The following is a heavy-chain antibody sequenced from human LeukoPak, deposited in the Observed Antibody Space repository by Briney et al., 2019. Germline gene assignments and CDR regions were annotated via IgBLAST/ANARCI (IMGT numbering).Heavy chain of an antibody. D-gene: IGHD3-22*01. V-gene: IGHV1-46*01. CDR3: ARDQPDYYDSSGYLGYFDY. CDR1: GYTFTSYY. CDR2: INPSGGST. Sequence: ASVKVSCKSSGYTFTSYYMHWVRQAPGQGLEWMGIINPSGGSTSYAQKFQGRVTMTRDMSTSTVYMELSSLRSEDTAVYYCARDQPDYYDSSGYLGYFDYWGQGTLVTVSS. J-gene: IGHJ4*02.